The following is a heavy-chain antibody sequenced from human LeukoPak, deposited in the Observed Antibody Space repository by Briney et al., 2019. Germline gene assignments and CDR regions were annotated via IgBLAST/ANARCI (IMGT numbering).Heavy chain of an antibody. D-gene: IGHD3-22*01. V-gene: IGHV5-51*01. CDR3: ARQGDSSGYPPTDDWFDP. CDR1: GYSFTSYW. Sequence: GESLKISCKGSGYSFTSYWLGWVRQMPGKGLEWMGIIYPGDSDTRYSPSFQGQVTISADKSISTAYLQWSSLKASDTAMYYCARQGDSSGYPPTDDWFDPWGQGTLVTVSS. CDR2: IYPGDSDT. J-gene: IGHJ5*02.